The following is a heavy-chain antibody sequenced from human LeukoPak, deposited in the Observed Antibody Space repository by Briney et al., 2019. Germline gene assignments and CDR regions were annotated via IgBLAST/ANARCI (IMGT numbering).Heavy chain of an antibody. CDR1: GYTFTSYG. CDR2: ISAYNGNT. CDR3: ARDALRYCSSTSCFWFDP. Sequence: ASAKVSCKASGYTFTSYGISWVRQAPGQGREWMGWISAYNGNTNYAQKLQGRVTMTTDTSTSTAYMELRSLRSDDTTVYYCARDALRYCSSTSCFWFDPWGQGTLVTVSS. J-gene: IGHJ5*02. D-gene: IGHD2-2*01. V-gene: IGHV1-18*01.